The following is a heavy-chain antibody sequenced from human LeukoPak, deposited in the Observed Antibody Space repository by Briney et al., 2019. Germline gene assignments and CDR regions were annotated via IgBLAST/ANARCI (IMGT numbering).Heavy chain of an antibody. CDR3: AKDRYCSSTSCYAPFDY. CDR1: GFTFSSYG. CDR2: ISYDGSNK. V-gene: IGHV3-30*18. D-gene: IGHD2-2*01. Sequence: GGSLRLSCAASGFTFSSYGMHWVRQAPGKGLEWVAVISYDGSNKYYADSVKGRFTISRDNSKNTLYLQMNSLRAEDTAVYYCAKDRYCSSTSCYAPFDYWGQGTLVTVSS. J-gene: IGHJ4*02.